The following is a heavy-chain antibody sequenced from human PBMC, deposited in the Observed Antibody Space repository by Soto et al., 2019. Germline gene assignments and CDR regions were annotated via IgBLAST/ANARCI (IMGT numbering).Heavy chain of an antibody. CDR3: ARPTSIGGSYVY. Sequence: QVQLVQSGAEVKKPGSSVKVSCKASGGTFSSYAISWVRQAPGQGLEWMGGIIPIFGTANYAQKFQGRVXIXAXXSTSTAYMELSSLRSEDTAVYYCARPTSIGGSYVYWGQGTLVTVSS. J-gene: IGHJ4*02. V-gene: IGHV1-69*12. D-gene: IGHD1-26*01. CDR2: IIPIFGTA. CDR1: GGTFSSYA.